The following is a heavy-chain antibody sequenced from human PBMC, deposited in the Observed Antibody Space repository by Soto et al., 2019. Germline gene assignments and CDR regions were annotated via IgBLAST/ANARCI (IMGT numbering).Heavy chain of an antibody. CDR1: RFTLSPYG. V-gene: IGHV3-30*03. CDR3: ARGGGGGFRQSATHNFEY. CDR2: ISYDGGRE. Sequence: QVQLVESGGGVVQPGRSLRLSCAASRFTLSPYGMHWLRQAPGKGLEWVAFISYDGGREHYADSVKGRFTISRDNSKNTLNLQMDSLRTEDTATSYCARGGGGGFRQSATHNFEYWGQGTLVTVST. D-gene: IGHD3-10*01. J-gene: IGHJ4*02.